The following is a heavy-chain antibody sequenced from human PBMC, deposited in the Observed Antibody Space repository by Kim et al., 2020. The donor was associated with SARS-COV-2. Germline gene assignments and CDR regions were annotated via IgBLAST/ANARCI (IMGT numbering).Heavy chain of an antibody. CDR3: ARGPVRPNDFWSGYPQYNWFDP. V-gene: IGHV4-61*01. J-gene: IGHJ5*02. Sequence: SETLSLTCTVSGGSVSSGSYYWSWIRQPPGKGLEWIGYIYYSGSTNYNPSLKSRVTISVDTSKNQFSLKLSSVTAADTAVYYCARGPVRPNDFWSGYPQYNWFDPWGQGTLVTVSS. CDR1: GGSVSSGSYY. CDR2: IYYSGST. D-gene: IGHD3-3*01.